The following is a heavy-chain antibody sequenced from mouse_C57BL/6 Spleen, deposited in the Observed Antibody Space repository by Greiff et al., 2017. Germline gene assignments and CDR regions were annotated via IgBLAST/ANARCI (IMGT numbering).Heavy chain of an antibody. CDR2: IYPRDGST. CDR1: GYTFTSYD. Sequence: QVQLQQSGPELVKPGASVKLSCKASGYTFTSYDINWVKQRPRQGLEWIGWIYPRDGSTKYNEKFKGKATLTVDTSSSTAYMELHSLTSEDSAVYFCARWGYGSSYYAMDYWGQGTSVTVAS. J-gene: IGHJ4*01. V-gene: IGHV1-85*01. D-gene: IGHD1-1*01. CDR3: ARWGYGSSYYAMDY.